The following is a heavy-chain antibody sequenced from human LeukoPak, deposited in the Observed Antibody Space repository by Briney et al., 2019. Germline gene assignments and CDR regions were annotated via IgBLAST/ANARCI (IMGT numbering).Heavy chain of an antibody. J-gene: IGHJ4*02. CDR3: ARMISSSLWYFDY. V-gene: IGHV5-51*01. CDR2: IYPGDSDT. CDR1: GYSFTSYW. D-gene: IGHD6-13*01. Sequence: GESLKISCKGSGYSFTSYWIGWVRQMPGKGLEWMGIIYPGDSDTRYSPSFQGQITISADKSISTAYLQWSSLKASDTAMYYCARMISSSLWYFDYWGQGTLVTVSS.